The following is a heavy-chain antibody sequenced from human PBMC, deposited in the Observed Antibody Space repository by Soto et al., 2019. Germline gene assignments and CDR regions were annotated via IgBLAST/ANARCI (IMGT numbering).Heavy chain of an antibody. CDR2: INHSGST. CDR3: ARFSSLRSVYFDY. Sequence: QVQLQQWGAGLLKPSDTLSLTCAVYGGSFSGYYWSWIRQPPGKGLEWIGEINHSGSTNYNPSLKSLVTISVDPSKNRFSLKLSSVTAADTAVYYCARFSSLRSVYFDYWGQGTLVTVSS. CDR1: GGSFSGYY. V-gene: IGHV4-34*01. J-gene: IGHJ4*02.